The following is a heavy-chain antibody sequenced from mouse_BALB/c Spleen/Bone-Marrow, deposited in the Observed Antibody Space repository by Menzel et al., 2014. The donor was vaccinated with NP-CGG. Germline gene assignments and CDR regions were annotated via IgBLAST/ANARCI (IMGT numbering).Heavy chain of an antibody. Sequence: QVHVKQSGAEVVKPGASVKVSCKASGYTFTNYWMQWVKQRPGQGLEWIGEIEPSDSYTNYNQDFKGKATLTVDKSSSPAYMQLSSLTSEDSAVYYCARGRTTVVSDYWGQGTSLTVSS. CDR3: ARGRTTVVSDY. CDR1: GYTFTNYW. CDR2: IEPSDSYT. D-gene: IGHD1-1*01. V-gene: IGHV1-69*02. J-gene: IGHJ2*02.